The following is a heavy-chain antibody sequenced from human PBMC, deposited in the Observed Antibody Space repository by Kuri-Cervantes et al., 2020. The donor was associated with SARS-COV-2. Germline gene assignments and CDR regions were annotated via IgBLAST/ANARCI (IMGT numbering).Heavy chain of an antibody. CDR1: GFTFSNSA. D-gene: IGHD2-15*01. CDR2: IRGSADGT. Sequence: GGSLRLSCAASGFTFSNSALNWVRQAPGRGLEWVSRIRGSADGTYDAESVKGRFTISRDNSSNTLYVQMNSLRAEDTAVYHCAKVDRGAVLQWWKQVGHWGQGILVTVSS. V-gene: IGHV3-23*01. CDR3: AKVDRGAVLQWWKQVGH. J-gene: IGHJ5*02.